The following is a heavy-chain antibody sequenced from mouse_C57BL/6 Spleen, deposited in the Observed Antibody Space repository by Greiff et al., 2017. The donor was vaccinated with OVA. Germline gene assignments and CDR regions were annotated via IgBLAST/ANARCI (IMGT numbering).Heavy chain of an antibody. CDR1: GYSITSDY. CDR2: ISYSGST. CDR3: ARGVYKVYDGYCFDY. V-gene: IGHV3-8*01. Sequence: EVQGVESGPGLAKPSQTLSLTCSVTGYSITSDYWNWIRKFPGNKLEYMGYISYSGSTYYNPSLKSRISITRDTSKNQYYLQLNSVTTEDTATYYCARGVYKVYDGYCFDYWGQGTTLTVSS. D-gene: IGHD2-3*01. J-gene: IGHJ2*01.